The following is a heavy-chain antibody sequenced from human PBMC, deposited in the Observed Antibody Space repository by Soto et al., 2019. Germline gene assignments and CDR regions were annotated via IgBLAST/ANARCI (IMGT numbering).Heavy chain of an antibody. Sequence: VGSLRLSCAASGFTFSSYAMSWVRQAPGKGLEWVSLITGSGGDTYYADSVKARFTISSDNSRNTLYLQMNSLRAEDTVVYYCAKAAGSSWGTEHFQHWGQGTLVTVSS. D-gene: IGHD6-13*01. J-gene: IGHJ1*01. V-gene: IGHV3-23*01. CDR3: AKAAGSSWGTEHFQH. CDR2: ITGSGGDT. CDR1: GFTFSSYA.